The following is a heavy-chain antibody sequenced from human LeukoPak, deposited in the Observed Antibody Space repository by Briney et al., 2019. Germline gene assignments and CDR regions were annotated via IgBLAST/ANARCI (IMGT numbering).Heavy chain of an antibody. Sequence: GRSLRLSCAASGFTFSSYAMHWVRQAPGKGLEWVAVISYDGSNKYYADSVKSRFTVSRDNAKNSLYLQMNSLRAEDTAVYYCARDGRATVTHDYWGQGTLVTVSS. CDR3: ARDGRATVTHDY. V-gene: IGHV3-30-3*01. CDR2: ISYDGSNK. D-gene: IGHD4-17*01. CDR1: GFTFSSYA. J-gene: IGHJ4*02.